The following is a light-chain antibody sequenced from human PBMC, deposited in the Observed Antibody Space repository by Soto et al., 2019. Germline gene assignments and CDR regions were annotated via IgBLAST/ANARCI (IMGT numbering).Light chain of an antibody. Sequence: DIQMTQSPSTLSASVGDRVTITCRASQSISSWLAWYQQKPGKAPKLLIYDASNLETGVPSRFSGSGSGTDFTLTISSLEPEDFAVYYCQQRSNWPPLTFGGGTKVDI. V-gene: IGKV1-5*01. CDR3: QQRSNWPPLT. J-gene: IGKJ4*01. CDR2: DAS. CDR1: QSISSW.